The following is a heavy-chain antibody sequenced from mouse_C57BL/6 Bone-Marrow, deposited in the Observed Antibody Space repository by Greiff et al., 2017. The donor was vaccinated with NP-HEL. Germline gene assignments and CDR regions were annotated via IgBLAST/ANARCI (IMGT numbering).Heavy chain of an antibody. J-gene: IGHJ4*01. V-gene: IGHV1-81*01. CDR2: IYPSNGNT. Sequence: QVQLQQSGAELARPGASVKLSCKASGYTFTSYGIRWVKQRPGQGLEWIGEIYPSNGNTYYNEKFKGKATLTVDKSSSTAYMELSSLTSEDSAVYYCAREWYFYAMDYGGQGTSVTVSA. CDR1: GYTFTSYG. D-gene: IGHD1-3*01. CDR3: AREWYFYAMDY.